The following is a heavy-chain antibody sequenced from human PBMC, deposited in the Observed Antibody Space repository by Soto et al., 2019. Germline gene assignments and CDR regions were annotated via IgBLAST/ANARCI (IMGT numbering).Heavy chain of an antibody. J-gene: IGHJ5*02. Sequence: VGSLRLSCGVSGFMFSDYYMAWIRQAPGKGLEWISYISSSGNTIYYADSVKGRFTVSRDNANSTLHLQMNSLRADDTSLYYCARGVRSSLTAIGGFDPWGQGTLVTVSS. D-gene: IGHD2-21*02. V-gene: IGHV3-11*01. CDR2: ISSSGNTI. CDR1: GFMFSDYY. CDR3: ARGVRSSLTAIGGFDP.